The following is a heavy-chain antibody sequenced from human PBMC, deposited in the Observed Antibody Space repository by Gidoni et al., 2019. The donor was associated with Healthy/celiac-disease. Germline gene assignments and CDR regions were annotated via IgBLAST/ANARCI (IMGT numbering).Heavy chain of an antibody. CDR3: AKDLYCGGDCYSGYYYYGMDV. J-gene: IGHJ6*02. V-gene: IGHV3-30*02. D-gene: IGHD2-21*02. Sequence: ADSVKRRFTISRDNSKNTLYLQMNSLRAEDTAVYYCAKDLYCGGDCYSGYYYYGMDVWGQGTTVTVSS.